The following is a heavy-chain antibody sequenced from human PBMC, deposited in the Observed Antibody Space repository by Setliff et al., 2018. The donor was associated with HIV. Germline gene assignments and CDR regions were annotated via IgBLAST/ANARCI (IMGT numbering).Heavy chain of an antibody. CDR3: AREWSYGAFDTFDV. CDR2: IYYSGST. V-gene: IGHV4-31*03. CDR1: GGSITSGTYY. Sequence: SETLSLTCTVSGGSITSGTYYWNWIRQHPGKGLEWVGYIYYSGSTYYNPSLKSRITISVDTSKNQFSLTLNSVTAADTAVYYCAREWSYGAFDTFDVWGQGTMVTVSS. J-gene: IGHJ3*01. D-gene: IGHD5-18*01.